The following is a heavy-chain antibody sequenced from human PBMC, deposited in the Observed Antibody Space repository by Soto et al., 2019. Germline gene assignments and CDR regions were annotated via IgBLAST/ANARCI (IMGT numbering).Heavy chain of an antibody. V-gene: IGHV4-34*01. J-gene: IGHJ5*02. CDR3: ARGRTAYDYVWGSYRGNWFDP. D-gene: IGHD3-16*02. CDR1: GGCFSGYY. Sequence: XAILSLTSAVYGGCFSGYYWSWIGQPPGKGLEWIGEINHSGSTNYNPSLKSRVTISVDTSKNQFSLKLSSVTAADTAVYYCARGRTAYDYVWGSYRGNWFDPWGQGTLVTVSS. CDR2: INHSGST.